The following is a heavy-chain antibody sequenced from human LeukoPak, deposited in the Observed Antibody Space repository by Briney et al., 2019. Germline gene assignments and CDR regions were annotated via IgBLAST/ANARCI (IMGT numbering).Heavy chain of an antibody. J-gene: IGHJ4*02. D-gene: IGHD3-16*01. CDR2: IYYSGST. Sequence: SETLSLTCTVSGYSISSISSTYYWGWVRQSPGKGLEWIGSIYYSGSTYYNPSLKSRVTISVDTSKNQFSLKLSSVTAADTAVYYCARAPGYDYVWGSIVDYWGQGTLVTVSS. CDR3: ARAPGYDYVWGSIVDY. V-gene: IGHV4-39*07. CDR1: GYSISSISSTYY.